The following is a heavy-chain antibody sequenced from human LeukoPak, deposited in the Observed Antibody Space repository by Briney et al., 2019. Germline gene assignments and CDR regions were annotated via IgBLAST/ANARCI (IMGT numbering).Heavy chain of an antibody. Sequence: SETLSLTCAVYGGSFSGYYWSWIRQPPGKGLEWIGEINHSGSTNYNPSLKSRVTISVDTSKNQFSLKLSSVTAADTAVYYCARDQTLYGMDVWGQGTTVTVSS. V-gene: IGHV4-34*01. J-gene: IGHJ6*02. CDR1: GGSFSGYY. CDR2: INHSGST. CDR3: ARDQTLYGMDV.